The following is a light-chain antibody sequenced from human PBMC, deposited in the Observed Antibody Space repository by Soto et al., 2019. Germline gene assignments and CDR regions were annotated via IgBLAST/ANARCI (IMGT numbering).Light chain of an antibody. V-gene: IGKV1-39*01. J-gene: IGKJ5*01. CDR1: EGISSY. CDR3: QQSYSTSIT. Sequence: DIQMTQSPSSLSASVGDRVTITCRASEGISSYLNWYQLKPGTAPKLLIYAASNLQSGVPPRFSGSGSGKDFTLTIAALQPDDFATYYCQQSYSTSITFGQGTRLEI. CDR2: AAS.